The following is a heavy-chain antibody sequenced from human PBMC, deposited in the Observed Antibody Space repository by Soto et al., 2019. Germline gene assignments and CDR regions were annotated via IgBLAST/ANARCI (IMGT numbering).Heavy chain of an antibody. J-gene: IGHJ4*02. CDR3: SRSLDS. Sequence: GVLRLSCASSGFTFSSFWMDWVRQAPGKGLEWVANINPDGSEKHYVDSVKGRFTIYRDNAKNSLYLQMSSLTDEDSALYYCSRSLDSWGQGTRVTVSS. CDR2: INPDGSEK. CDR1: GFTFSSFW. V-gene: IGHV3-7*01.